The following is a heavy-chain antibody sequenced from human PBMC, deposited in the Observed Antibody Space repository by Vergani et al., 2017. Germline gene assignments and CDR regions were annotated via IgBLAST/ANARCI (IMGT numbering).Heavy chain of an antibody. CDR1: GYSITSGYY. J-gene: IGHJ6*03. D-gene: IGHD6-13*01. Sequence: QVQLQESGPGLVKPSETLSLTCAVSGYSITSGYYWGWIRQPPGKGLEWIGSIYHRGYAYYNPSLKSRVTISVDTSKNQFSLQLNSVTAADTAVYYCARGLAAAGYYMDVWGKGTTVTVSS. CDR2: IYHRGYA. V-gene: IGHV4-38-2*01. CDR3: ARGLAAAGYYMDV.